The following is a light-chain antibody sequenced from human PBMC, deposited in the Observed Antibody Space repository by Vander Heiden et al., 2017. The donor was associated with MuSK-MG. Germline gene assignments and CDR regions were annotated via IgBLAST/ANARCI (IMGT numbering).Light chain of an antibody. CDR2: DAS. Sequence: EIVLTQSPDTLSLSPGERATLSCRASQSVSSYLAWYQQKPGQAPRLLIYDASNRATGIPARFSGSGSGTDFTLTISSLEPEDFAVYYCQQRSEWPLTFGGGTKVEIK. CDR1: QSVSSY. CDR3: QQRSEWPLT. J-gene: IGKJ4*01. V-gene: IGKV3-11*01.